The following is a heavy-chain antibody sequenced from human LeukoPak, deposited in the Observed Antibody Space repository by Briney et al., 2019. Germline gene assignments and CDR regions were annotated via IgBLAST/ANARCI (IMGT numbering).Heavy chain of an antibody. CDR3: ARAKAIAAAGTSYDY. CDR2: ISYDGSNK. Sequence: GGSLRLSCAASGFTFSSYAMHWVRQAPGKGLEWVAVISYDGSNKYYADSVKGRFTISRDNSKNTLYLQMNSLRAEDTAVYYCARAKAIAAAGTSYDYWGQGTLVTVSS. J-gene: IGHJ4*02. D-gene: IGHD6-13*01. CDR1: GFTFSSYA. V-gene: IGHV3-30-3*01.